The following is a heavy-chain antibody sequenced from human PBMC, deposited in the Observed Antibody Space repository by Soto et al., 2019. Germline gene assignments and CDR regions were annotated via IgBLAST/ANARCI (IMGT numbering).Heavy chain of an antibody. Sequence: QVQLQQWGAGLLKPSETLSLTCAVYGGSFSGYYWSWIRQPPGKGLEWIGEINHSGSTNYNPSLRSRVTISGDTSKHQFSLKLSSVTAADTAVYYCARGAVLLWFGELSLHFDYWGQGTLVTVSS. V-gene: IGHV4-34*01. D-gene: IGHD3-10*01. J-gene: IGHJ4*02. CDR3: ARGAVLLWFGELSLHFDY. CDR2: INHSGST. CDR1: GGSFSGYY.